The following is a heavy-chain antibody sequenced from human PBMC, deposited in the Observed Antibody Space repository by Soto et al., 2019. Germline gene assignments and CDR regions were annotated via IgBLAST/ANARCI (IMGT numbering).Heavy chain of an antibody. CDR3: ARDQSSTAITSTHFDP. CDR1: GFTFRRYA. CDR2: ISYDGSTT. J-gene: IGHJ5*02. Sequence: QEQLVESGGGVVQPGRSLRLSCAASGFTFRRYAMEWVRQVPGKGLEWVAVISYDGSTTFYADSVKGRFTISRDNSNNTLYLQMSNLRREDTAVYYCARDQSSTAITSTHFDPWGQGTLVTVSS. V-gene: IGHV3-30-3*01. D-gene: IGHD5-12*01.